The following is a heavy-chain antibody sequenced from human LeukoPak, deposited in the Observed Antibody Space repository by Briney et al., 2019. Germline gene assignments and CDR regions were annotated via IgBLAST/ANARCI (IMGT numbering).Heavy chain of an antibody. CDR2: IYPGDSDT. CDR1: GYSFTSYW. V-gene: IGHV5-51*01. CDR3: ARRIAAAGRVLEGDY. J-gene: IGHJ4*02. D-gene: IGHD6-13*01. Sequence: PGESLKISCKGSGYSFTSYWIGWVRQMPGKGLEWMGIIYPGDSDTRYSPSFQGQVTISADKSISTAYLQWSSLKASDTAMYYCARRIAAAGRVLEGDYWGQGTLVTVSS.